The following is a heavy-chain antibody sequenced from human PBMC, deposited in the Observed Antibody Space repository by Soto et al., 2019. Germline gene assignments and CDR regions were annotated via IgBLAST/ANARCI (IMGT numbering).Heavy chain of an antibody. D-gene: IGHD4-17*01. CDR3: ARWTTALDY. CDR1: GFSLSNYW. V-gene: IGHV3-7*03. J-gene: IGHJ4*02. CDR2: IKQDVSAT. Sequence: EVQLVESGGGLVQPGGSLRLSCAASGFSLSNYWMTWVRRAPGKRPEWVANIKQDVSATYYMDSVRGRFTISRDNANNSLFLQMNSLRAEDTALYYCARWTTALDYWGQGALVTVSS.